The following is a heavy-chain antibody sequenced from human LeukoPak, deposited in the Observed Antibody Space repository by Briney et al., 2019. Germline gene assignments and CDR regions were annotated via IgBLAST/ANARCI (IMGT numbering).Heavy chain of an antibody. V-gene: IGHV4-39*01. CDR2: IYYSGST. Sequence: SETLSLTCTVSGGSISSSSYYWGWIRQPPGKGLEWIGSIYYSGSTYYNPSLKSRVTISVDTSKNQFSLKLSSVTAADTAVYYCARNPLRYFDWSPFDYWGQGTLVTVSS. CDR1: GGSISSSSYY. D-gene: IGHD3-9*01. CDR3: ARNPLRYFDWSPFDY. J-gene: IGHJ4*02.